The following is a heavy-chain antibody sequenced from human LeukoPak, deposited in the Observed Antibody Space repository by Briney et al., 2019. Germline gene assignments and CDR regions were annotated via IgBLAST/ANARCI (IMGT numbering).Heavy chain of an antibody. CDR2: ISSNGGST. CDR1: GFTFSSYA. J-gene: IGHJ6*03. CDR3: ARAGYYYYYYMDV. V-gene: IGHV3-64*01. Sequence: GGSLRLSCAVSGFTFSSYAMHWVRQAPGKGREYVSAISSNGGSTYYANSVKGRLTISRDNSKNTLYLQMGSLRAEDVAVYYCARAGYYYYYYMDVWGKGTTVTVS.